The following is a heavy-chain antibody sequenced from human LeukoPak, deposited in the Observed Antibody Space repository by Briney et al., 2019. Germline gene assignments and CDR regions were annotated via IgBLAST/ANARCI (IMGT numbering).Heavy chain of an antibody. CDR1: GFTFSNYW. D-gene: IGHD3-22*01. Sequence: GGSLRLSCAASGFTFSNYWMNWVRQAPGKGLEWVSSISSSSSYIYYADSVKGRFTISRDNAKNSLYLHMNSLRAEDTAVYYCARGLYYDSSAYYYWGQGTLVTVSS. CDR3: ARGLYYDSSAYYY. J-gene: IGHJ4*02. V-gene: IGHV3-21*01. CDR2: ISSSSSYI.